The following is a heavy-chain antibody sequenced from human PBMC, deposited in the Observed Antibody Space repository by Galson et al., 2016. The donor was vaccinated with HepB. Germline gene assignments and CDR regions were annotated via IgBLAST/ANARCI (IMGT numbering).Heavy chain of an antibody. CDR3: GKWDWNDPAD. CDR1: GFTFRSYG. J-gene: IGHJ4*02. Sequence: SLRLSCAASGFTFRSYGLQWVRQAPGKGPEWLAIITYHGRNQFYADSVKGRFTISRDGSRNSVYLQMDSLREEDTAVYYCGKWDWNDPADWGQGTLVSVSS. CDR2: ITYHGRNQ. D-gene: IGHD1-1*01. V-gene: IGHV3-30*03.